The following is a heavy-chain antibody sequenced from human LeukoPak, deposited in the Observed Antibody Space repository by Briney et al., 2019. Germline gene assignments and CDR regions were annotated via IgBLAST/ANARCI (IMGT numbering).Heavy chain of an antibody. D-gene: IGHD6-19*01. Sequence: ASVKVSCKASGDTFSSYAISWVRQAPGQGLEWMGGITPIFGTANYAQTFQGSVTITADTSASTAYMELSSRRSEDTDVYYCARGRTRIAVAGTDAVDIWGEGTMVSVSS. J-gene: IGHJ3*02. CDR2: ITPIFGTA. V-gene: IGHV1-69*06. CDR3: ARGRTRIAVAGTDAVDI. CDR1: GDTFSSYA.